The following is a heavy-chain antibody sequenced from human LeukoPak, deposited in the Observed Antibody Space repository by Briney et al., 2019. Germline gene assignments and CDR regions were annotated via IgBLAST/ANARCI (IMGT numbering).Heavy chain of an antibody. V-gene: IGHV1-18*01. Sequence: VASVKDSCKASGHTFRRYGIFWVRQAPGQGLEWMGWISTYNGDTNYAQKLQGRVTMTTDTSTSTAYMELRSLRSDDTAVYYCARDGRESSGCKSLTGYFDYSGQGTLVTVSS. CDR2: ISTYNGDT. J-gene: IGHJ4*02. D-gene: IGHD6-19*01. CDR3: ARDGRESSGCKSLTGYFDY. CDR1: GHTFRRYG.